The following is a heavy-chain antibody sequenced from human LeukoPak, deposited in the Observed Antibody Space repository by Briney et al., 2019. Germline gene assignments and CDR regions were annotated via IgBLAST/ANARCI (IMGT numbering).Heavy chain of an antibody. CDR1: GYTFTSYG. J-gene: IGHJ4*02. Sequence: GASVKVSCKASGYTFTSYGISWVRQAPGQGLEWMGWISAYNGNTNYAQKLQGRVTMTTDTSTSTAYMELRSLRSDDTAVYYCARDKCYYDSSGYSGFDYWGQGTLVTVSS. D-gene: IGHD3-22*01. CDR3: ARDKCYYDSSGYSGFDY. V-gene: IGHV1-18*01. CDR2: ISAYNGNT.